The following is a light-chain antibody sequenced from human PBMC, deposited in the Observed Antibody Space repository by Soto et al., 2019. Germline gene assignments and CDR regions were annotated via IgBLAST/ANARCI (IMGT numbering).Light chain of an antibody. J-gene: IGLJ1*01. CDR3: CSYTRSGTLI. CDR2: DVS. CDR1: RGYIGDYNY. V-gene: IGLV2-14*01. Sequence: APTPPAPVSGAPGPSITISCGGTRGYIGDYNYVSWYQQHPGKVPKVIIYDVSNRPSGVSYRFSGTKSGNTASLTVSGLQAEDEADYYCCSYTRSGTLIFGTGTKVTVL.